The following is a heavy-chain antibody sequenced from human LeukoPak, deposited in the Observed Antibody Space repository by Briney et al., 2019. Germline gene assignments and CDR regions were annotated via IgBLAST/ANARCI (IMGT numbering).Heavy chain of an antibody. Sequence: ASVKVSCKSSGYTFTRYGISWVRQAPGQGLDGMGWISDYNGNTNYAQKLQGRVTMTKDTSTRTAYMELRSLRSDDTAVYYCARDLLYYDILTGYYPRTFDYWGQGTLVTVSS. D-gene: IGHD3-9*01. V-gene: IGHV1-18*01. J-gene: IGHJ4*02. CDR3: ARDLLYYDILTGYYPRTFDY. CDR1: GYTFTRYG. CDR2: ISDYNGNT.